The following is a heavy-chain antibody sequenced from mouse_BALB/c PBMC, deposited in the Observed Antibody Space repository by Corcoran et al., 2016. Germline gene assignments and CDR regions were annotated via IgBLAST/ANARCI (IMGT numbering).Heavy chain of an antibody. CDR2: INPYNGAT. Sequence: EVQLQQSGPELVKPGASVKISCKASGYSFTGYYMHWVKQSHVKSLEWIGRINPYNGATSYNQNFKDKASVTVDKSSSTAYMELHSLTSEDSAVYYCARDYGSSYYAMDYWGQGTSVTVSS. CDR3: ARDYGSSYYAMDY. V-gene: IGHV1-26*01. J-gene: IGHJ4*01. D-gene: IGHD1-1*01. CDR1: GYSFTGYY.